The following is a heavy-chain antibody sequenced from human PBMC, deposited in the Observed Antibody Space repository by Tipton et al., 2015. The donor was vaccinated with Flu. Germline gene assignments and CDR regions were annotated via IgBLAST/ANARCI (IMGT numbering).Heavy chain of an antibody. J-gene: IGHJ3*02. CDR3: ARHPSSLGAFDI. CDR1: GYSISSGYY. D-gene: IGHD7-27*01. Sequence: CAVSGYSISSGYYWGWIRQPPGKGLEWIGSIYHSGSTYYNPSLKSRVTISVDTSKNQFSLKLSSVTAADTAVYYCARHPSSLGAFDIWGQGTMVTVSS. V-gene: IGHV4-38-2*01. CDR2: IYHSGST.